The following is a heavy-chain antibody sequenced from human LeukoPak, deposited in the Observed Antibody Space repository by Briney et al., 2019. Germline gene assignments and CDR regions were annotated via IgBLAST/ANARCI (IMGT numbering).Heavy chain of an antibody. V-gene: IGHV3-11*01. Sequence: PGGSLRLSCAASGFTFSDYYMSWIRQAPGKGLEWVSYISSSDSTTYYADSVKGRFTISRDNSKNSLYLQMNSLRAEDTAVYYCARDINQIEMATIGSNDYWGQGTLVTVSS. CDR1: GFTFSDYY. J-gene: IGHJ4*02. CDR2: ISSSDSTT. D-gene: IGHD5-24*01. CDR3: ARDINQIEMATIGSNDY.